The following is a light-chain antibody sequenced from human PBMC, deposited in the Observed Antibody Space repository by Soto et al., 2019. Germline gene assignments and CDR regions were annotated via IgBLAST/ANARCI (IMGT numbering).Light chain of an antibody. CDR3: QQYSSYWT. V-gene: IGKV1-5*01. Sequence: DIQMTQSPSTLSASVGDRVTITCRASQTINSWLAWYQQKPGKAPRLLIYDASSLESGVPSRFSDSGSGTEFTLTISSLQPDDFATYYCQQYSSYWTFGQGTKVEIK. J-gene: IGKJ1*01. CDR2: DAS. CDR1: QTINSW.